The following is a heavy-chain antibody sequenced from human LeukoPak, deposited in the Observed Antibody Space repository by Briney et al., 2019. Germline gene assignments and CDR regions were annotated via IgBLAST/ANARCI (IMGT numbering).Heavy chain of an antibody. CDR1: GGSFSGYY. CDR2: INHSGST. V-gene: IGHV4-34*01. D-gene: IGHD5-18*01. CDR3: ARCKGGYSYGHIYYYYYYMDV. J-gene: IGHJ6*03. Sequence: SETLSLTCAVYGGSFSGYYWSWIRQPPGKGLEWIGEINHSGSTNYNTSLKSRVTITVDTSKKQYSLKMSYVAAADTAVYYCARCKGGYSYGHIYYYYYYMDVWGKGTTVTVSS.